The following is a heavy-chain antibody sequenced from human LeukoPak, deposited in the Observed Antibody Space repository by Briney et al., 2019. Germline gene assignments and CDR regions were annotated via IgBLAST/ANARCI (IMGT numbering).Heavy chain of an antibody. CDR1: GFTFSSYG. CDR2: ARFDGSKK. J-gene: IGHJ4*02. D-gene: IGHD3-10*01. Sequence: PGGSLRLSCAASGFTFSSYGMHWVRQAPGKGLEWVAFARFDGSKKYYADSVKGRFTISRDNSKNTLYLQMNSLRAEDTAVYYCAREYGYYFDYWGQGTLVTVSS. CDR3: AREYGYYFDY. V-gene: IGHV3-30*02.